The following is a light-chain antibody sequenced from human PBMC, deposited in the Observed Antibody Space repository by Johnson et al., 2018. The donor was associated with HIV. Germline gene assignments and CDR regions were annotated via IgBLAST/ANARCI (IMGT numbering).Light chain of an antibody. Sequence: QSVLTQPPSVSAAPGQKVTISCSGSGSNIGNNYVSWYQQLPGTAPKLLIYANNKRPSGVPDRFSGSKSGTSASLAISGLQAEDEADYYCATWDDTLNGRYVFGTGTKVTVL. J-gene: IGLJ1*01. CDR1: GSNIGNNY. CDR3: ATWDDTLNGRYV. CDR2: ANN. V-gene: IGLV1-51*02.